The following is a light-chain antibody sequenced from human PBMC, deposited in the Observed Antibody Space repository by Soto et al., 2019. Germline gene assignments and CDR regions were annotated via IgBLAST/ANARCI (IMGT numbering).Light chain of an antibody. Sequence: EILLTQSPGTLSLSPGESDTLSCRASQSFSSSFLAWYQQKPGQAPRLLIYGASIRATGIPDRFSGSGSGTDYTLTISRLEPEDLAVYFCQQYFTSPSWTFGQGTKVEIK. CDR2: GAS. V-gene: IGKV3-20*01. CDR3: QQYFTSPSWT. J-gene: IGKJ1*01. CDR1: QSFSSSF.